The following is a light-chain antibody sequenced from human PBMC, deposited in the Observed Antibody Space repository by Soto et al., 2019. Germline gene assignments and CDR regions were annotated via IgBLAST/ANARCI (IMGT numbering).Light chain of an antibody. CDR2: GAS. V-gene: IGKV3-20*01. CDR1: QSVSSSH. J-gene: IGKJ4*01. CDR3: QQYGNLPLT. Sequence: EIVMTQSPGTLSLSPGERATLSCRASQSVSSSHLAWYQQKPGQAPRLLIYGASSRATGIPDRFSGSGSGTDYTLTISRMEPEDFAVYYCQQYGNLPLTFGGGTKGDIK.